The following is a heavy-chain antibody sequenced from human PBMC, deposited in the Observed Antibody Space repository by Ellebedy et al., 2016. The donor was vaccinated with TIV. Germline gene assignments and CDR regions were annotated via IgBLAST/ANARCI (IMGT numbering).Heavy chain of an antibody. V-gene: IGHV3-23*01. D-gene: IGHD5-18*01. Sequence: PGGSLRLSCAASGFTFSSFATTWVRQAPGKGLEWVSFISGSAGSTYYADSVKGRFTISRDNSKNTLYLQINSLRVEDTARYYCASNVDTAKVRGNHWGQGTLVTVSS. CDR2: ISGSAGST. CDR3: ASNVDTAKVRGNH. J-gene: IGHJ5*02. CDR1: GFTFSSFA.